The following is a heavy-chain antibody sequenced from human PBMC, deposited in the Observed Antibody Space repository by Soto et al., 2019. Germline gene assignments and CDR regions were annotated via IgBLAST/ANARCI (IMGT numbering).Heavy chain of an antibody. CDR2: IKSKTDGGTT. V-gene: IGHV3-15*07. CDR3: TTDPNQGYSSSWYEGYYYYYGMDV. D-gene: IGHD6-13*01. Sequence: GGSLRLSCAASGFTFSNAWMNWVRQAPGKGLEWVGRIKSKTDGGTTDYAAPVKGRFTISRDDSKNTLYLQMNSLKTEDTAVYYCTTDPNQGYSSSWYEGYYYYYGMDVWGQGTTVTVSS. CDR1: GFTFSNAW. J-gene: IGHJ6*02.